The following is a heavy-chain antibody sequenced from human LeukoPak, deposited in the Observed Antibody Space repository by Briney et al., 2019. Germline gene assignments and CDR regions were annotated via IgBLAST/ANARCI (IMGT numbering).Heavy chain of an antibody. CDR3: ARANEALHYGDYTTEGRDAFDI. CDR1: GGSISSSSYY. D-gene: IGHD4-17*01. CDR2: INHSGST. J-gene: IGHJ3*02. V-gene: IGHV4-39*07. Sequence: SETLSLTCTVSGGSISSSSYYWSWLRQPPGKGLEWIGEINHSGSTNYNPSLKSRVTISVDTSKNQFSLKLSSVTAADTAVYYCARANEALHYGDYTTEGRDAFDIWGQGTMVTVSS.